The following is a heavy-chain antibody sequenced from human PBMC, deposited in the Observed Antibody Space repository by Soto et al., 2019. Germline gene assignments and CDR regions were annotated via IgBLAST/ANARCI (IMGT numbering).Heavy chain of an antibody. D-gene: IGHD4-17*01. Sequence: QVQLVESGGGVVQPGRSLRLSCVASGFTFSSFGMHWVRQAPGKGPEWVAVIGYDGSNKYYTESVKGRFTISRDNSKNTLYLQMNSLRAEDTAVYYCVRDLSALDTVSRVYWGQGTQVTVSS. J-gene: IGHJ4*02. CDR3: VRDLSALDTVSRVY. CDR2: IGYDGSNK. CDR1: GFTFSSFG. V-gene: IGHV3-33*01.